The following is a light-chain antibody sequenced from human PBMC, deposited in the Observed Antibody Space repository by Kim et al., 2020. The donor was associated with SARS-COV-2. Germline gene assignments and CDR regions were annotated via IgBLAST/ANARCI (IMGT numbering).Light chain of an antibody. CDR1: KLGDKY. Sequence: SVFPGQTASITCSGDKLGDKYACWYQQKPGQSPVLVIYQDNKRPSGIPERFSGSNSGNTATLTISGTQAMDEADYYCQAWDSSTYVFGPGTKVTVL. CDR3: QAWDSSTYV. V-gene: IGLV3-1*01. J-gene: IGLJ1*01. CDR2: QDN.